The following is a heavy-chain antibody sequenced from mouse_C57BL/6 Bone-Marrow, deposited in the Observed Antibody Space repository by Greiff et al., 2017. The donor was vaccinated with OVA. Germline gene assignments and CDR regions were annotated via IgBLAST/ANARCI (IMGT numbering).Heavy chain of an antibody. J-gene: IGHJ4*01. Sequence: QVQLKESGAELARPGASVKLSCKASGYTFTSSGISWVKQRTGQGLEWIGEIYPRSGNTYYNEKFKGKATLTADKSSSTAYMELRSLTSEDSAVYFCARERSDGYYAMDYWGQGTSVTVSS. D-gene: IGHD2-3*01. V-gene: IGHV1-81*01. CDR1: GYTFTSSG. CDR2: IYPRSGNT. CDR3: ARERSDGYYAMDY.